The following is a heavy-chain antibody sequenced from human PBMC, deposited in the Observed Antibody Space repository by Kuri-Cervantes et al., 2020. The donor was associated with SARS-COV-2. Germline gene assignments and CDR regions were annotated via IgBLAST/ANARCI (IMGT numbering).Heavy chain of an antibody. J-gene: IGHJ3*02. Sequence: GESLKISCAASGFTFSSYWMHWVRQAPGKGLEWVSGISGGGFTYYADSVKGRFTISRDNSKNTLYLQMNSLRAEDTAVYYCAKDAIVGLSLTETFDIWGQGTMVTVSS. CDR2: ISGGGFT. V-gene: IGHV3-23*01. CDR1: GFTFSSYW. CDR3: AKDAIVGLSLTETFDI. D-gene: IGHD1-26*01.